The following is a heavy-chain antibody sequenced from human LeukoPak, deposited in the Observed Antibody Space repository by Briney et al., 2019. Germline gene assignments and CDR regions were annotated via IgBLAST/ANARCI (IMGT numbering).Heavy chain of an antibody. CDR2: IYSGGSP. J-gene: IGHJ4*02. CDR3: ARDLNYYDSSGYGH. CDR1: GFTFSTNY. Sequence: GGSLRLSCAASGFTFSTNYMSWVRQAPGKGLEWVSVIYSGGSPYYADSVKGRFTISRDNSKNTLYLQMNGLRAEDTAVYYCARDLNYYDSSGYGHWGQGTLVTVSS. D-gene: IGHD3-22*01. V-gene: IGHV3-53*01.